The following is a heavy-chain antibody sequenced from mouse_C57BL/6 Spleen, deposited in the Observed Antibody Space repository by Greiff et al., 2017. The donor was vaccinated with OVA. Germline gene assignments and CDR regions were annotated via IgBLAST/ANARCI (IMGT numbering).Heavy chain of an antibody. J-gene: IGHJ2*01. V-gene: IGHV1-42*01. Sequence: EVQLQQSGPELVKPGASVKISCKASGYSFTGYYMNWVKQSPEKSLEWIGEINPSTGGTTYNQKFKAKATLTVDTSSSTAYMQLKSLTSEDSAVYDCAREGSSQYYFDYWGQGTTLTVSS. CDR2: INPSTGGT. D-gene: IGHD1-1*01. CDR3: AREGSSQYYFDY. CDR1: GYSFTGYY.